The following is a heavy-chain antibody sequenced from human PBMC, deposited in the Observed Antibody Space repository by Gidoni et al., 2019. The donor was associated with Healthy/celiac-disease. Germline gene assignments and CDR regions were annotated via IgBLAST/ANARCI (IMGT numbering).Heavy chain of an antibody. CDR3: ARDYAD. J-gene: IGHJ4*02. V-gene: IGHV3-66*01. D-gene: IGHD4-17*01. CDR1: GFTVSSNY. Sequence: EVQLVESGGGLVHPGRSLRLSCAASGFTVSSNYMSLVRQAPGKGLEWVSVIYSGGSTYYADCVKGRFTISRDNSKNTLYLQMNSLRAEDTAVYYCARDYADWGQGTLVTVSS. CDR2: IYSGGST.